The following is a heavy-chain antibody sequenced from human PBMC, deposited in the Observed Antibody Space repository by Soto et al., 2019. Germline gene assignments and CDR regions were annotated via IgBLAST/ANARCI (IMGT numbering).Heavy chain of an antibody. CDR3: ARVSGSYYYGMDV. J-gene: IGHJ6*02. CDR2: IYHSGST. Sequence: SDTCGVAEGSSSSSNWWRLIRKPPGKGLEWIGEIYHSGSTNYNPSLKSRVTISVDKSKNQFSLKLSPVTAADTAVYYCARVSGSYYYGMDVWGQRTTVTVSS. D-gene: IGHD1-26*01. CDR1: EGSSSSSNW. V-gene: IGHV4-4*02.